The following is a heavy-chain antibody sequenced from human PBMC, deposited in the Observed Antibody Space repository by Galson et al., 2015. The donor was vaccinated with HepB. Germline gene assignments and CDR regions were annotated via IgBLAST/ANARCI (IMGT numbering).Heavy chain of an antibody. D-gene: IGHD3-9*01. V-gene: IGHV3-64D*06. CDR1: GFTFSSSA. CDR2: IGSNGGST. Sequence: SLRLSCAASGFTFSSSAMHWARQAPGKGLEYVSAIGSNGGSTSYADSVKGRFTISRDNSKNTLYLQMSSLRAEDTAVYYCVKGPWEYDILTGYYNGAYFDYWGQGTLVTVSS. CDR3: VKGPWEYDILTGYYNGAYFDY. J-gene: IGHJ4*02.